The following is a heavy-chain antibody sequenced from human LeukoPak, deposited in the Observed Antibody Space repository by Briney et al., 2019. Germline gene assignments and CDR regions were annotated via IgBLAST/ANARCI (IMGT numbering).Heavy chain of an antibody. J-gene: IGHJ4*02. CDR1: GFTFSDHY. CDR2: IRNKANSHTT. CDR3: VTVSSFDY. Sequence: GGSLRLSCAASGFTFSDHYMDWVRQAPGKGLEWVGRIRNKANSHTTEYAASVKDRFTISRDDSKNSLYLQMNSLKIEDTAVYYCVTVSSFDYWGQGTLVTVSS. V-gene: IGHV3-72*01.